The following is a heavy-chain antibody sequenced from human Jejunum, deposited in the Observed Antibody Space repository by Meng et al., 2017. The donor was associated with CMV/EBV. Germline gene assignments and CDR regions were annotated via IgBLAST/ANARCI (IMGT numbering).Heavy chain of an antibody. V-gene: IGHV5-51*01. CDR2: IHPGDSET. CDR3: AVRWRSDDLFYYDY. D-gene: IGHD2/OR15-2a*01. CDR1: GASFTTPW. J-gene: IGHJ4*02. Sequence: GASFTTPWVAWVRQMPGKGLEWMGIIHPGDSETLYGPSLQGQVTISADKSINTAYLQWSSLKASDTAMYYCAVRWRSDDLFYYDYWGQGTLVTVSS.